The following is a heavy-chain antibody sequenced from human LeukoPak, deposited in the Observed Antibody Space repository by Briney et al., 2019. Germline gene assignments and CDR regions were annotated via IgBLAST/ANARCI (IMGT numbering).Heavy chain of an antibody. D-gene: IGHD1-1*01. CDR1: GFTFGNYA. V-gene: IGHV3-23*01. J-gene: IGHJ4*02. Sequence: GGSLRLSCATSGFTFGNYAITWVRHAPGKGLELVSVISAGGSNTDYADSVTGRFTISRDDSKNTVSLQMNSMRAEDTATYFCAKLVGTGTPPTDYWGQGTLVTVSS. CDR3: AKLVGTGTPPTDY. CDR2: ISAGGSNT.